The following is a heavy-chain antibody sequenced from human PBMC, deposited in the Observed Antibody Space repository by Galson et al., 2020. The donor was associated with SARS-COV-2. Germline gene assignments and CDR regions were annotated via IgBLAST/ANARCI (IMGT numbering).Heavy chain of an antibody. CDR1: GGSISSYY. D-gene: IGHD2-2*01. CDR3: ARDIVVVPAASPAEFHYYYYGMDV. CDR2: IYTSGST. Sequence: ETSETLSLTCTVSGGSISSYYWSWIRQPAGKGLEWIGRIYTSGSTNYNPSLKSRVTMSVDTSKNQFSLKLSSVTAADTAVYYCARDIVVVPAASPAEFHYYYYGMDVWGQGTTVTVSS. V-gene: IGHV4-4*07. J-gene: IGHJ6*02.